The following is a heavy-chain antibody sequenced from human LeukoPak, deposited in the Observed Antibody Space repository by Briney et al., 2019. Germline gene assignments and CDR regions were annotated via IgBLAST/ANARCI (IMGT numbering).Heavy chain of an antibody. CDR3: ARGVFIAVAGPYYYYYGMDV. V-gene: IGHV4-34*01. CDR2: INHSGST. Sequence: SETLSLTCAAYGGSFSGYYWSWIRQPPGKGLEWIGEINHSGSTNYNPSLKSRVTISVDTSKNQFSLKLSSVTAADTAVYYCARGVFIAVAGPYYYYYGMDVWGQGTTVTVSS. CDR1: GGSFSGYY. D-gene: IGHD6-19*01. J-gene: IGHJ6*02.